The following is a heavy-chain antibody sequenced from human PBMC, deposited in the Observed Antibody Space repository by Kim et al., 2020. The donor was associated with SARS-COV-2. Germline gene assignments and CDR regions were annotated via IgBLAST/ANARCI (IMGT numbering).Heavy chain of an antibody. V-gene: IGHV3-30-3*01. Sequence: GGSLRLSCAASGFTFSSYAMHWVRQAPGKGLEWVAVISYDGSNKYYADSVKGRFTISRDNSKNTLYLQMNSLRAEDTAVYYCAREAGYCSGGSCYYWFDPWGQGTLVTVSS. J-gene: IGHJ5*02. CDR2: ISYDGSNK. D-gene: IGHD2-15*01. CDR3: AREAGYCSGGSCYYWFDP. CDR1: GFTFSSYA.